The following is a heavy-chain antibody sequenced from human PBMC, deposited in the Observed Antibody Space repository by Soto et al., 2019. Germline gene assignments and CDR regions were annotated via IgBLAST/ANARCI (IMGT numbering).Heavy chain of an antibody. CDR2: LGYDGSNK. CDR1: VFTFSTCV. Sequence: PGGSLRLSCASSVFTFSTCVMHCVRHSPGKWLEWVAVLGYDGSNKFYADSVKGRFTISRDNSKNTLYLQMNSLRAEDTAVYYCANGAYHDLWRGPTEEYWGQGTLVTVSS. J-gene: IGHJ4*02. V-gene: IGHV3-30*18. CDR3: ANGAYHDLWRGPTEEY. D-gene: IGHD3-3*01.